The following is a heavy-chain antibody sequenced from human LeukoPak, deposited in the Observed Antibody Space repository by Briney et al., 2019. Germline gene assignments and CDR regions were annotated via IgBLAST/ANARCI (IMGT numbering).Heavy chain of an antibody. J-gene: IGHJ5*02. CDR1: GGSISSSSYY. CDR3: ARDEGNDYGDYFSTPGFDP. Sequence: SETLSLTCTVSGGSISSSSYYWGWIRQPPGKGLEWIGSIYYSGSTYYNPSLKSRVTISVDTSKNQFSLKLSSVTAADTAVYYCARDEGNDYGDYFSTPGFDPWGQGTLVTVSS. D-gene: IGHD4-17*01. CDR2: IYYSGST. V-gene: IGHV4-39*07.